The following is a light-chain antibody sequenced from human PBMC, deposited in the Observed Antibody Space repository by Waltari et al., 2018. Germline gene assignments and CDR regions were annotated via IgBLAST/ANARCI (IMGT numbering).Light chain of an antibody. Sequence: EIVLTQSPATLSLSPGERATLSCRASQSVSSYLAWYQQKPGQAPRLPIYDASNRATGIPARFSGSGSGTDFTLTISSLEPEDFAVYYCQQRSNWPQLTFGGGTKVEIK. CDR1: QSVSSY. J-gene: IGKJ4*01. CDR3: QQRSNWPQLT. V-gene: IGKV3-11*01. CDR2: DAS.